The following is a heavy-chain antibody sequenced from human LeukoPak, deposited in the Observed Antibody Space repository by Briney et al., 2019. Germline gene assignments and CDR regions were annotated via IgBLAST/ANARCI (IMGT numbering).Heavy chain of an antibody. CDR3: ARHVLVITYDAFDI. CDR1: GGSFSGYY. D-gene: IGHD3-22*01. J-gene: IGHJ3*02. Sequence: SETLSLTCAVYGGSFSGYYWSWIRQPPGKGLEWIGEINHSGSTNYNPSLKSRVTISVDTSKIQFSLKLSSVTAADTAVYYCARHVLVITYDAFDIWGQGTMVTVSS. V-gene: IGHV4-34*01. CDR2: INHSGST.